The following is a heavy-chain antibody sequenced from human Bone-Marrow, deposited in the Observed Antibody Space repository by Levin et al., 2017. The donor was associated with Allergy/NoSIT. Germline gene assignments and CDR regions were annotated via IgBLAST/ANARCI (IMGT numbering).Heavy chain of an antibody. V-gene: IGHV1-69*13. J-gene: IGHJ4*02. D-gene: IGHD6-19*01. CDR1: GGTFSSYA. CDR2: IIPIFGTA. Sequence: ASVKVSCKASGGTFSSYAISWVRQAPGQGLEWMGGIIPIFGTANYAQKFQGRVTITADESTSTAYMELSSLRSEDTAVYYCAREGYSSGMAVYWGQGTLVTVSS. CDR3: AREGYSSGMAVY.